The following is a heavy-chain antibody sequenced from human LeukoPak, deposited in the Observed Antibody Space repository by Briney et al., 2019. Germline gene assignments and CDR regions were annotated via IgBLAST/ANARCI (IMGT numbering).Heavy chain of an antibody. J-gene: IGHJ6*02. Sequence: SETLSLTCTVSGGSLSSAGYYWNWIRQHPGKGLEWIGYIYYSGSTFYTPSLNSRVSMSVDTSKNQFSLKLSSVTAADTAVYYCARTSKDYYGMDVWGQGTTVTVSS. V-gene: IGHV4-31*03. CDR1: GGSLSSAGYY. CDR3: ARTSKDYYGMDV. CDR2: IYYSGST.